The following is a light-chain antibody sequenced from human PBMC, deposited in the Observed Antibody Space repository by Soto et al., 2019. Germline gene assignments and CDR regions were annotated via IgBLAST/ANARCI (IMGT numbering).Light chain of an antibody. CDR3: QQASSFPPT. Sequence: DIQMTQSPSFVSAAVGDRVTLSCRASQDISNLLAWYQQKPGKAPTLLIYATSNLQRGVPSRFSGSGSGTEFTLTISSLQPEDFATYYCQQASSFPPTFGQGTRLEIK. V-gene: IGKV1-12*01. CDR2: ATS. J-gene: IGKJ5*01. CDR1: QDISNL.